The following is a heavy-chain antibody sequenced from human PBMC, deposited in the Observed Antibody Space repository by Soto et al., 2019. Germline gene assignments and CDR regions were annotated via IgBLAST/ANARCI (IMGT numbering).Heavy chain of an antibody. CDR2: ISGSGGST. D-gene: IGHD3-22*01. CDR3: AKDLYYDSSGYYYFDY. Sequence: DVQLLESGGGLVQPGGSLRLSCAASGFTFSSYAMSWVRQAPGKGLEWVSAISGSGGSTYYADSVKGRFTISRDNSKNRLYLQMNSLRAEDTAVYYCAKDLYYDSSGYYYFDYWGQGTLVTVSS. J-gene: IGHJ4*02. CDR1: GFTFSSYA. V-gene: IGHV3-23*01.